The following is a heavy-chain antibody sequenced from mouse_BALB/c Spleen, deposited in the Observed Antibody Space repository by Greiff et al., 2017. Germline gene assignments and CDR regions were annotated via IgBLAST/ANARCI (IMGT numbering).Heavy chain of an antibody. D-gene: IGHD2-14*01. Sequence: QGQLKESGPGLVAPSQSLSITCTVSGFSLTSYGVHWVRQPPGKGLKWLGVIWAGGSTNYNSALMSRLSISKDNSKSQVFLKMNSLQTDDTAMYYCAREYRYYAMDYWGQGTSVTVSS. CDR1: GFSLTSYG. CDR2: IWAGGST. CDR3: AREYRYYAMDY. V-gene: IGHV2-9*02. J-gene: IGHJ4*01.